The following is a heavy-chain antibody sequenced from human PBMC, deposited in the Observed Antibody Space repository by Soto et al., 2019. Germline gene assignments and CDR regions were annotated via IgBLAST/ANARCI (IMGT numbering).Heavy chain of an antibody. Sequence: SETLSLTCTVSGGSISGYYWSWIRQPPGKGLEWIGYMYNTGSTVYNPSFKSRVTISVDTSKNQFSLKLNSVTAADTAVYYCARDHTAAYCGGDCWIDSWGQGTMVTVAS. V-gene: IGHV4-59*01. D-gene: IGHD2-21*02. J-gene: IGHJ3*02. CDR3: ARDHTAAYCGGDCWIDS. CDR2: MYNTGST. CDR1: GGSISGYY.